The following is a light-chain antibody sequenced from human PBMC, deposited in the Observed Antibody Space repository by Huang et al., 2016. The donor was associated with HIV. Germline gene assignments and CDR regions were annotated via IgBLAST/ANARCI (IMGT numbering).Light chain of an antibody. CDR3: QQYFTTPWT. V-gene: IGKV4-1*01. Sequence: DIVMTQSPDLLAVSLGERATINCKSNQSVLYNSNQNHYVAWFQRTPGQPPKLLIHWASCRASGVPDRVSGGGSGTEFTLTISNLQAADVAVYYCQQYFTTPWTFGQGTKVEI. CDR2: WAS. CDR1: QSVLYNSNQNHY. J-gene: IGKJ1*01.